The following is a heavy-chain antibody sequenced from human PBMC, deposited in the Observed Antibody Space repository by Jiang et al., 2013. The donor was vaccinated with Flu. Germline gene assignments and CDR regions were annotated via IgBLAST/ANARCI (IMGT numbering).Heavy chain of an antibody. CDR2: IWYDGSNK. D-gene: IGHD3-3*01. V-gene: IGHV3-33*01. CDR3: ARDRGYDFWSGYYTPRGFDY. CDR1: GFTFSSYG. Sequence: SCAASGFTFSSYGMHWVRQAPGKGLEWVAVIWYDGSNKYYADSVKGRFTISRDNSKNTLYLQMNSLRAEDTAVYYCARDRGYDFWSGYYTPRGFDYWGQGTLVTVSS. J-gene: IGHJ4*02.